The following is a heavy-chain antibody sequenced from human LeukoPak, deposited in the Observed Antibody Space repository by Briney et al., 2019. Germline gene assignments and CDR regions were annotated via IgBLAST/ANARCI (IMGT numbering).Heavy chain of an antibody. CDR1: GFTVSSNY. CDR2: ISGDGGST. D-gene: IGHD1-26*01. Sequence: PGGSLRLSCAASGFTVSSNYMSWVRQAPGRGLEWVSLISGDGGSTYYADSVKGRFTISRDNSKNSLYLQMNSLRTEDTALYYCAKDKGGYPDYWGQGTLVTVSS. J-gene: IGHJ4*02. CDR3: AKDKGGYPDY. V-gene: IGHV3-43*02.